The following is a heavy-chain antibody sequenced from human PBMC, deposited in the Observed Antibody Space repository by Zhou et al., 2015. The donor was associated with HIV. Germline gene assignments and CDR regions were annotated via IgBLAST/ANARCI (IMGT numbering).Heavy chain of an antibody. J-gene: IGHJ4*02. D-gene: IGHD3-9*01. Sequence: QVQLVQSGAEVKKPGSSVKVSCKASGGTFSSYTISWVRQAPGQGLEWMGRIIPILGIANYAQKFQGRVTITADKSTSTAYMELSSLRSEDTAVYYCARGTTYYDILTGRRNDYWGQGTLVTVSS. CDR3: ARGTTYYDILTGRRNDY. CDR1: GGTFSSYT. CDR2: IIPILGIA. V-gene: IGHV1-69*02.